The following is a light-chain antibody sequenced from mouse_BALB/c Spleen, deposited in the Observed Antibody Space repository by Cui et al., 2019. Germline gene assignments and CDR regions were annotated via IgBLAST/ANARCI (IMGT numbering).Light chain of an antibody. CDR2: RAN. J-gene: IGKJ5*01. CDR1: QDINSY. CDR3: LQYDEFPLT. V-gene: IGKV14-111*01. Sequence: DIKMTQSPSSMYASLGVRVTITCKASQDINSYLSWFQQKPGKSPKTLIYRANRLVDGVPSRFSGSGSGQDYSLTISSLEYEDMGIYYCLQYDEFPLTFGAGTKLELK.